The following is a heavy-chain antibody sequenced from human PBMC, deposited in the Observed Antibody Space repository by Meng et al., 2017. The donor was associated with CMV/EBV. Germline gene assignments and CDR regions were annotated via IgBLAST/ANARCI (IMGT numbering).Heavy chain of an antibody. CDR1: RFTFSSYS. V-gene: IGHV3-21*01. J-gene: IGHJ4*02. Sequence: SLSLSWAASRFTFSSYSMNWVRPAPGKGLEWVSSISSSSSYIYYADSVKGRFTISRDNAKNSLYLQMNSLRAEDTAVYYCAREGYSGGLDYWGQGTLVTVSS. CDR2: ISSSSSYI. CDR3: AREGYSGGLDY. D-gene: IGHD6-13*01.